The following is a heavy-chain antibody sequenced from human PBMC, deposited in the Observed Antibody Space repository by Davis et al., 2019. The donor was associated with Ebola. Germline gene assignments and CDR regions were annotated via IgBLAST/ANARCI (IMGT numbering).Heavy chain of an antibody. V-gene: IGHV5-51*01. CDR1: GYSFSTYW. J-gene: IGHJ4*01. D-gene: IGHD3-16*02. Sequence: GESLKISCQGSGYSFSTYWIGWVRQMPGRGLEWMGIIYPGDSDTRYSPSFQGQVTISADKSISTAYLQWRSLKASDTAMYYCARRYSDSRASDYWGHGTLVTVSS. CDR3: ARRYSDSRASDY. CDR2: IYPGDSDT.